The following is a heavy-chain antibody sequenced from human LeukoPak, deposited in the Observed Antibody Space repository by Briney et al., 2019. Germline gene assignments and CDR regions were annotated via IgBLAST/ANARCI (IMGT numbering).Heavy chain of an antibody. CDR1: GFTFDDYA. V-gene: IGHV3-9*01. J-gene: IGHJ5*02. CDR3: AKDITRPRAS. CDR2: ISWNSGSI. Sequence: GRSLRLSCAASGFTFDDYAMHWVRQAPGKGLEWVSGISWNSGSIGYADSVKGRFTISRDNAKNSLYLQMNSLRAEDTALYYCAKDITRPRASWGQGTLVTVSS. D-gene: IGHD6-6*01.